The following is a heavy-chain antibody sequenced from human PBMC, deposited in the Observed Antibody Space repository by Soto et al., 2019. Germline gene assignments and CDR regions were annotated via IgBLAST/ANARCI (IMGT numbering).Heavy chain of an antibody. CDR2: IYRSGDT. J-gene: IGHJ6*02. CDR3: ATSYGGAYYGMDV. CDR1: GDSISSTEYY. V-gene: IGHV4-31*03. D-gene: IGHD3-10*01. Sequence: SETLSLTCTVSGDSISSTEYYWNWVRQHPGKGLEWIGYIYRSGDTYYSPSVKSRVTMSVDTSNNQFSLKMTSVTAADTAVYYCATSYGGAYYGMDVWGHGTTVTVSS.